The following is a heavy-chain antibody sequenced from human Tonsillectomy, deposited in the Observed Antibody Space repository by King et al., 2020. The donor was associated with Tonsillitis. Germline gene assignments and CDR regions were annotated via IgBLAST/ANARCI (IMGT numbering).Heavy chain of an antibody. CDR1: GGTFSSYV. CDR3: ARDLGDNGSY. D-gene: IGHD4-17*01. V-gene: IGHV1-69*01. J-gene: IGHJ4*02. CDR2: FIPMFGTA. Sequence: VQLVEAGAEVKKPGSSVKVSCKASGGTFSSYVITWVRQAPGQGLEWMGGFIPMFGTANYAQKFQGRVTITADESTSTAYMELRSLGSEDTDVYYCARDLGDNGSYWGQGTLVTVSS.